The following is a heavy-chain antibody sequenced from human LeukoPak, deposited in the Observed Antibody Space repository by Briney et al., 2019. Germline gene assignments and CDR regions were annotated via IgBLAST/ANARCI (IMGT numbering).Heavy chain of an antibody. D-gene: IGHD1-26*01. Sequence: SETLSLTCTVSGVSMSTYYLSWIRQPPGKGLQWIGYINYSGSTSYNPALRSRVTISGDMSKNQFSLKLSSVIAADTAVYYCARARVGATSDDALDIWGQGTMVTVSS. V-gene: IGHV4-59*01. CDR2: INYSGST. J-gene: IGHJ3*02. CDR1: GVSMSTYY. CDR3: ARARVGATSDDALDI.